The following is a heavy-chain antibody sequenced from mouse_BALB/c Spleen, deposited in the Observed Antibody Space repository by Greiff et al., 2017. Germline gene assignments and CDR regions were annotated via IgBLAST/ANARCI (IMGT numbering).Heavy chain of an antibody. CDR2: IDPENGNT. CDR3: AQGNYGFAY. D-gene: IGHD1-1*01. CDR1: GFNIKDYY. J-gene: IGHJ3*01. Sequence: VQLKESGAELVRPGALVKLSCKASGFNIKDYYMHWVKQRPEQGLEWIGWIDPENGNTIYDPKFQGKASITADTSSNTAYLQLSSLTSEDTAVYYCAQGNYGFAYWGQGTLVTVSA. V-gene: IGHV14-1*02.